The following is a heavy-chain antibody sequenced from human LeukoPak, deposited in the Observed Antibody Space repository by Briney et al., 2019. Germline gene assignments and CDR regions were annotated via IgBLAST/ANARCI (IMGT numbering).Heavy chain of an antibody. J-gene: IGHJ4*02. V-gene: IGHV1-8*03. Sequence: ASVKVSCKTSGYTFTSLDINWVRQASGQGLEWMGWMNTHSGNTGYAQKFQGRVTITRNTSISTVYMELRSLRSEDTAVCYCARVDGSPDYWGQGTLVTVSS. CDR3: ARVDGSPDY. CDR1: GYTFTSLD. D-gene: IGHD2-15*01. CDR2: MNTHSGNT.